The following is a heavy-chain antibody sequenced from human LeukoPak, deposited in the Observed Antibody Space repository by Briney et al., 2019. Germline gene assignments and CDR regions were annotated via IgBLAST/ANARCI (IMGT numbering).Heavy chain of an antibody. CDR3: ARDRRDYGGNPFQYYFDY. V-gene: IGHV1-69*13. Sequence: GASVKVSCKASGYTFTSYGISWVRQAPGQGLEWMGGIIPIFGTANYAQKFQGRVTITADESTSTAYMELSSLRSEDTAVYYCARDRRDYGGNPFQYYFDYWGQGTLVTVSS. CDR1: GYTFTSYG. J-gene: IGHJ4*02. D-gene: IGHD4-23*01. CDR2: IIPIFGTA.